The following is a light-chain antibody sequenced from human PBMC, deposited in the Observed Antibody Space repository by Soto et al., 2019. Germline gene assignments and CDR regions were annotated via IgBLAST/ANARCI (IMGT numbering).Light chain of an antibody. CDR2: AAS. CDR3: HQTYKTLYT. CDR1: QTIDNY. J-gene: IGKJ2*01. Sequence: DIQMTQSPSSLSASVGDRVTISCRTSQTIDNYLNWYQQKPGKAPQLLIAAASNLQSGVPSRFSSSVSGTDFTLTINSLRPEDYATYYCHQTYKTLYTFDQGTKVEIK. V-gene: IGKV1-39*01.